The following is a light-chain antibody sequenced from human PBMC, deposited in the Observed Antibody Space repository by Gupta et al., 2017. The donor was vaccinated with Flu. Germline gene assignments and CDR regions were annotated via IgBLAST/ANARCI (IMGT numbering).Light chain of an antibody. CDR3: QHYNDGPPFT. CDR2: GAS. J-gene: IGKJ3*01. Sequence: EIVLTQSPATLSVSPGEGASLSCRASQSVTTNLAWYQQKPGQPPRLLIYGASTRATGVPARFSGSGSGTDFTLTITSLQSEDFAVYYCQHYNDGPPFTFGPGTKVDVK. CDR1: QSVTTN. V-gene: IGKV3-15*01.